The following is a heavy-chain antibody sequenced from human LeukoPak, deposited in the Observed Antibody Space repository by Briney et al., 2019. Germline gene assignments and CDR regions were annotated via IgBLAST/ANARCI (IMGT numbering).Heavy chain of an antibody. Sequence: SETLSLTCAVYGGSFSGYYWSWIRQPPGKGLEWIGEINHSGSTNYNPSLKSRVTISVDTSKNQFSLKLTSVTAADTAIYYCARRDGRFDYWGQGTLVTVSS. CDR1: GGSFSGYY. CDR3: ARRDGRFDY. CDR2: INHSGST. J-gene: IGHJ4*02. V-gene: IGHV4-34*01. D-gene: IGHD4-17*01.